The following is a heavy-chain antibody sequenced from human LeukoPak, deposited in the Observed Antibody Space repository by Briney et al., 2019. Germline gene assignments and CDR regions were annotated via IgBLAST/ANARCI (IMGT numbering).Heavy chain of an antibody. V-gene: IGHV3-23*01. CDR1: GFTFSSYA. D-gene: IGHD3-16*02. J-gene: IGHJ4*02. CDR3: AKSGVWGSYRYAAFDY. CDR2: ISGSGGST. Sequence: GGSLRLSCAASGFTFSSYAMSWVPQAPGKGLEWVSAISGSGGSTYYADSVKGRFTISRDNSKNTLYLQMNSLRAEDTAVYYCAKSGVWGSYRYAAFDYWGQGTLVTVSS.